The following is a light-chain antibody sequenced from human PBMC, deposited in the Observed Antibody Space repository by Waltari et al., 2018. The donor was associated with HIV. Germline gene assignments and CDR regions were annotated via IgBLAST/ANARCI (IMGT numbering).Light chain of an antibody. V-gene: IGLV6-57*02. CDR3: QSYDSSNQV. Sequence: NFMLTQPHPVSESPGKTVTISCTGSSGSIASNYVQWYQQPPGSAPSTVIYEDNQRPSGVPDRFSGSIDSSSNSASLTISGLKTEDEADYYCQSYDSSNQVFGGGTKLTVL. J-gene: IGLJ3*02. CDR1: SGSIASNY. CDR2: EDN.